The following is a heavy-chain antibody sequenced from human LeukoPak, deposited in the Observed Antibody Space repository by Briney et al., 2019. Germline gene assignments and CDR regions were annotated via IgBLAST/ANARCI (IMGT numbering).Heavy chain of an antibody. V-gene: IGHV1-8*01. Sequence: ASVKVSCKASGYTFTSYDINWVRQATGQGLEWMGWMNPNSGNTGYAQKFQGRVTMTRNTSISTAYMELSSLRSEDTAVYYCARAYSSSSYYYYYCMDVWGKGTTVTVSS. CDR3: ARAYSSSSYYYYYCMDV. CDR1: GYTFTSYD. CDR2: MNPNSGNT. D-gene: IGHD6-6*01. J-gene: IGHJ6*03.